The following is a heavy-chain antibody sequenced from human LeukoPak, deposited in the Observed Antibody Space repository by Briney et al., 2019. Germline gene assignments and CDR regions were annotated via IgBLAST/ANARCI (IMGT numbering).Heavy chain of an antibody. V-gene: IGHV1-46*03. CDR1: GYTFTNYY. Sequence: ATLKVSCKASGYTFTNYYVTWVRQAPGQGLEWMGIINSCVGSTSTAQKFRGRVTMTRDTSTSTVYMELSSLRSEDTAVYYCARETYYHDSSDLDHWGQGTLVTVSS. J-gene: IGHJ4*02. CDR2: INSCVGST. CDR3: ARETYYHDSSDLDH. D-gene: IGHD3-22*01.